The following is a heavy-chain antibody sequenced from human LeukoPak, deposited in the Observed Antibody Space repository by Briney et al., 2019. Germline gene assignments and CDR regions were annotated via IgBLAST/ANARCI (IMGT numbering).Heavy chain of an antibody. D-gene: IGHD3-10*01. CDR3: ASLTSYYYGSGSSDY. Sequence: PSETLSLTCTVSGGSISSSSYYWGWIRQPPGKGLEWIGSIYYSGSTYYNPSLKSRVTISVDTSKNQFSLKLSSVTAADTAVYYCASLTSYYYGSGSSDYWGQGTLVTVSS. CDR1: GGSISSSSYY. CDR2: IYYSGST. J-gene: IGHJ4*02. V-gene: IGHV4-39*01.